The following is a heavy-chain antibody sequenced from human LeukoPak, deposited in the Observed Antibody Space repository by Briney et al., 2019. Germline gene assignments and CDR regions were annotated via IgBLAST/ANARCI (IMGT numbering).Heavy chain of an antibody. Sequence: GGSLRLSCAASGFTLSNAWMSWVRHAPGKGLEWVGRIKSKTDGGTTDYSAPVKGRLTISRDDSKNTLYLQMHSLKTTDTAVYYCTTTRANWGQGTLVTVSS. CDR3: TTTRAN. J-gene: IGHJ4*02. CDR2: IKSKTDGGTT. CDR1: GFTLSNAW. V-gene: IGHV3-15*01.